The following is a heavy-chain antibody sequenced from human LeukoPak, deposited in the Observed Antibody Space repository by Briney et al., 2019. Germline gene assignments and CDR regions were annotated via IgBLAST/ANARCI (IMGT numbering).Heavy chain of an antibody. CDR2: IKSKTDGGTT. CDR3: ARADYYGSGSYGYFDY. Sequence: GGSLRLSCAASGFTFSNAWMSWVRQAPGKGLEWVGRIKSKTDGGTTDYAAPVKGRFTISRDDSKNTLYLQMNSLKTEDTAVYYCARADYYGSGSYGYFDYWGQGTLVTVSS. V-gene: IGHV3-15*01. CDR1: GFTFSNAW. D-gene: IGHD3-10*01. J-gene: IGHJ4*02.